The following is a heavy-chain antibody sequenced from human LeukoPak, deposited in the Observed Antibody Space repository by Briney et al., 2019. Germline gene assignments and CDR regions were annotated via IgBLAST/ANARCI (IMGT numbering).Heavy chain of an antibody. CDR2: IYYSGST. D-gene: IGHD3-3*02. J-gene: IGHJ4*02. CDR3: ARLRRSRLAEFDY. V-gene: IGHV4-39*07. Sequence: WVRQAPGEGLEWIGGIYYSGSTYYNTSLKSGVTISVDTSKNQFSLKLTSLTAADTAVYYCARLRRSRLAEFDYWGQGTLVTVSS.